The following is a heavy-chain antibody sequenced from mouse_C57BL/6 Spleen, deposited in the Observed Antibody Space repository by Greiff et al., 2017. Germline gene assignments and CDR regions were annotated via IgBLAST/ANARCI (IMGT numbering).Heavy chain of an antibody. CDR3: ARWGYYGSSMFAY. D-gene: IGHD1-1*01. V-gene: IGHV1-69*01. CDR2: IDPSDSYT. CDR1: GYTFTSYW. J-gene: IGHJ3*01. Sequence: QVQLKQPGAELVMPGASVKLSCKASGYTFTSYWMHWVKQRPGQGLEWIGEIDPSDSYTNYNQKFKGKSTLTVDKSSSTAYMQLSSLTSEDSAAYYCARWGYYGSSMFAYWGQGTLVTVSA.